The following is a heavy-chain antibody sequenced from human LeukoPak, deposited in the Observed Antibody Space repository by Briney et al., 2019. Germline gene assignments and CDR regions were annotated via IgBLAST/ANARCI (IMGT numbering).Heavy chain of an antibody. J-gene: IGHJ4*02. D-gene: IGHD3-10*01. CDR2: INPNSGGT. CDR3: ARVGDYYGSGSYNYFDY. CDR1: GYTFTGYY. V-gene: IGHV1-2*02. Sequence: ASVKVSCKASGYTFTGYYMHWVRQAPGQGLEWMGWINPNSGGTNYAQKFQGRVTMTRDTSISTAYMELSSLRSEDTAVYYCARVGDYYGSGSYNYFDYWGQGTLVTVSS.